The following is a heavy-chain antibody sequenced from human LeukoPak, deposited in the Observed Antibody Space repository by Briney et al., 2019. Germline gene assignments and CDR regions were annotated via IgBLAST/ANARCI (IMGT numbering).Heavy chain of an antibody. CDR2: IRYDGSNK. Sequence: GGSLRLSCAASGFTFSSYGMHWVRQAPGKGLEWVAFIRYDGSNKYYADSVKGRFTISGDNSKNTVYLEMSSLRPDDTAVYYCARGEWFSEVDFWGQGTLVTVSS. J-gene: IGHJ4*02. CDR3: ARGEWFSEVDF. V-gene: IGHV3-30*02. CDR1: GFTFSSYG. D-gene: IGHD3-3*01.